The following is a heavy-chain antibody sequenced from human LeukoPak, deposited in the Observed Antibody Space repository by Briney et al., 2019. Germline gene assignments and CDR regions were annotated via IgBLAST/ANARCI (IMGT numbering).Heavy chain of an antibody. CDR2: IFHSGST. CDR3: ARDNVSCSSTSCYTGYDY. D-gene: IGHD2-2*02. Sequence: SETLSLTCTVSGGSISSYYWSWIRQPPGKGLEWIGYIFHSGSTNYNPSLKSRVTISVDTSKNQFSLKLSSVTAADTAVYYCARDNVSCSSTSCYTGYDYWGQGTLVTVSS. V-gene: IGHV4-59*12. J-gene: IGHJ4*02. CDR1: GGSISSYY.